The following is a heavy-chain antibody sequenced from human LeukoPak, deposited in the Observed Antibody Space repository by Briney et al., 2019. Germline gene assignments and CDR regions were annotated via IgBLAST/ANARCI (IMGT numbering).Heavy chain of an antibody. J-gene: IGHJ4*02. V-gene: IGHV3-30*02. D-gene: IGHD3-3*01. CDR1: GFAFSSYG. CDR3: AKRFLEWFDY. CDR2: IRYDGSNK. Sequence: GGSLRLSCAASGFAFSSYGMHWVRQAPGKGLEWVAFIRYDGSNKYYADSVKGRFTISRDNSKNTLYLQMNSLRAEDTAVYYCAKRFLEWFDYWGQGTLVTVSS.